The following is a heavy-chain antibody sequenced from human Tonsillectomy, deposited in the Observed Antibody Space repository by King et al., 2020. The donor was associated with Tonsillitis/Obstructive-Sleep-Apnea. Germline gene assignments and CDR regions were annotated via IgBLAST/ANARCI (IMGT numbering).Heavy chain of an antibody. CDR2: TRNKAHSYTT. CDR3: ARVRTSSPVYNLDY. Sequence: VQLVESGGGLVQPGGSLRLSCAASGFTFSDHYMDWVRQAPGKGLEWVGRTRNKAHSYTTEYAASVKCRFTISRDDSENSLYLQMNSLKTEDTAVYYCARVRTSSPVYNLDYWGQGTLVTVSS. CDR1: GFTFSDHY. J-gene: IGHJ4*02. D-gene: IGHD1-14*01. V-gene: IGHV3-72*01.